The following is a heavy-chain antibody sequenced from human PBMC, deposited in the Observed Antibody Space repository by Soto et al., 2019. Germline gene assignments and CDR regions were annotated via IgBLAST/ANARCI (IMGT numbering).Heavy chain of an antibody. CDR1: GGSISSYY. CDR2: IYYSGST. D-gene: IGHD2-15*01. J-gene: IGHJ6*03. V-gene: IGHV4-59*08. Sequence: SEILSLTCTVSGGSISSYYWSWIRQPPGKGLEWIGYIYYSGSTNYNPSLKSRVTISVDTSKNQFSLKLSSVTAADTAVYYCARRGYCSGGSCYLLDYYYYMDVWGKGTTVTVSS. CDR3: ARRGYCSGGSCYLLDYYYYMDV.